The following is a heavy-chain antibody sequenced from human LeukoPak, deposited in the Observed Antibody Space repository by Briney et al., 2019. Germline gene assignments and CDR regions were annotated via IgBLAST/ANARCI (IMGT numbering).Heavy chain of an antibody. CDR1: GGSISSYY. CDR3: ANRIAAVGTNWFDP. Sequence: SETLSLTCTVSGGSISSYYWSWIRQPPGKGLEWIGEINHSGSTNYNPSLKSRVTISVDTSKNQFSLKLSSVTAADTAVYYCANRIAAVGTNWFDPWGQGTLVTVSS. D-gene: IGHD6-13*01. CDR2: INHSGST. J-gene: IGHJ5*02. V-gene: IGHV4-34*01.